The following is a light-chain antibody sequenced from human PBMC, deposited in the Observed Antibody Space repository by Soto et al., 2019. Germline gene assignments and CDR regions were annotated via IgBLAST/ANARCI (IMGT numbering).Light chain of an antibody. V-gene: IGKV3-15*01. CDR2: GAS. J-gene: IGKJ1*01. Sequence: EIVMTQSPATLSVSPGERATLSCRASQSVSSNLAWYQQKPGQAPRLLIYGASTRATGIPARFSGSGSGTEFTLIISSLVSEDFAVYYCQQYDDWPPWTFGQGTKVEIK. CDR3: QQYDDWPPWT. CDR1: QSVSSN.